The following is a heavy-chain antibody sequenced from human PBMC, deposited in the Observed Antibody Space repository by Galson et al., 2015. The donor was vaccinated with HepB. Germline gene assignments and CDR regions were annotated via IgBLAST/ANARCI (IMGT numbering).Heavy chain of an antibody. CDR2: IVTIFGTT. Sequence: SCKASGGTFSNHVFSWVRQAPGQGLEWMGGIVTIFGTTNYAQKFQGRVTITADEATSTAYMELSSLRNEDTALYYCATVSCYDSSGYHYADSWGLGTLVTVSS. CDR1: GGTFSNHV. D-gene: IGHD3-22*01. J-gene: IGHJ4*02. V-gene: IGHV1-69*01. CDR3: ATVSCYDSSGYHYADS.